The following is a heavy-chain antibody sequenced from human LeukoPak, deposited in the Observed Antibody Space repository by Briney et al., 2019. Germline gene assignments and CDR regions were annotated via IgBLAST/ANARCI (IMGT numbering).Heavy chain of an antibody. CDR1: GGSISSGSYY. J-gene: IGHJ4*02. Sequence: SQTLSLTCTVSGGSISSGSYYWSWIRQPAGKGLEWIGRIYTSGSTNYNPSLKSRVTISVDTSKNQFSLKLSSVTAADTAVYYCARLFLGSSDPFDYWGQGTLVTVSS. V-gene: IGHV4-61*02. CDR2: IYTSGST. CDR3: ARLFLGSSDPFDY. D-gene: IGHD3-16*01.